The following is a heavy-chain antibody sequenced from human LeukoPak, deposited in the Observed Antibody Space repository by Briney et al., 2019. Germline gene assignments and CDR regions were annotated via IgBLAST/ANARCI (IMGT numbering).Heavy chain of an antibody. CDR3: ARDPVVAAVYYYYYYGMDV. Sequence: GASVKVSCKASGYTFTGYHMHWVRQAPGQGLEWMGWINPNSGGTNYAQKFQGRVTMTRDTSISTAYMELSRLRSDDTAVYYCARDPVVAAVYYYYYYGMDVWGQGTTVTVSS. D-gene: IGHD2-15*01. CDR2: INPNSGGT. J-gene: IGHJ6*02. V-gene: IGHV1-2*02. CDR1: GYTFTGYH.